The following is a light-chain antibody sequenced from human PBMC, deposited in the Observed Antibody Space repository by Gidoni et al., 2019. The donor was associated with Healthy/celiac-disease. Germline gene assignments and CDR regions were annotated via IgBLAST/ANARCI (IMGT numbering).Light chain of an antibody. CDR1: QSVSSY. CDR3: QQRSNWLT. CDR2: DAS. V-gene: IGKV3-11*01. J-gene: IGKJ4*01. Sequence: EIVLTQSPDTLSLSTRERATLPCRASQSVSSYLAWYQQKPGQAPRLLIYDASNRATGIPARFSGSGSGTDFTLTISSLEPEDFAVYYCQQRSNWLTFGGGTKVEIK.